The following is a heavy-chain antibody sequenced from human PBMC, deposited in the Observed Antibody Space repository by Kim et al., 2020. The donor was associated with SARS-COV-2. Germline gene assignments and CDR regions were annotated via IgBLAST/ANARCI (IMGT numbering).Heavy chain of an antibody. Sequence: YYADSMKGRITISRDNAKNSLYLQINSLRADETAVYYCARRDSRDLHYFDFWGQGTLVTVSS. CDR3: ARRDSRDLHYFDF. V-gene: IGHV3-21*01. J-gene: IGHJ4*02. D-gene: IGHD4-4*01.